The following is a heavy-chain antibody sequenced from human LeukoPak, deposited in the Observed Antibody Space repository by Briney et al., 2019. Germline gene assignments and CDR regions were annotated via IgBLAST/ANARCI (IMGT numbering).Heavy chain of an antibody. J-gene: IGHJ6*02. V-gene: IGHV4-59*10. CDR2: IYTSGTT. CDR1: GGSFSGYY. CDR3: AVTMVRGVSGMDV. D-gene: IGHD3-10*01. Sequence: PSETLSLTCAVYGGSFSGYYWSWIRQPAGKGLEWIGRIYTSGTTNYNPSLRSRVTMSADTSKNQFSLKLTSVIAADTAVYYCAVTMVRGVSGMDVWGPGTTVTVSS.